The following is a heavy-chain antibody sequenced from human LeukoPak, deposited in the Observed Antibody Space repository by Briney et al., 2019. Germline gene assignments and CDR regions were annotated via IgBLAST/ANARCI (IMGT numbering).Heavy chain of an antibody. V-gene: IGHV4-31*03. J-gene: IGHJ2*01. D-gene: IGHD3-10*01. CDR2: IYYSGST. Sequence: SETLSLTCTVSGGSISSGGYYWSWIRQHPGNGLEWIGYIYYSGSTYYNPSLKSRVTISVDTSKNQFSLKLSSVTAADTAVYYCARSALLWFGELSPNYWYFDLWGRGTLVTVSS. CDR1: GGSISSGGYY. CDR3: ARSALLWFGELSPNYWYFDL.